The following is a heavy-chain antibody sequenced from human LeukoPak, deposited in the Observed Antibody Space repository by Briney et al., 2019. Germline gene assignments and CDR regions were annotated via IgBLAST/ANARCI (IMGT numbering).Heavy chain of an antibody. CDR2: MSRGSTYI. Sequence: PGGSPRLSCAASGFTFSGYSMTCVRHAPGKGLEWVSSMSRGSTYIYYADSVGGRFTSSRDNAKNSLYLLMNSLRADDTAVYYCARDRPTGAFRVFLVQWGQGTLVTGSS. D-gene: IGHD1-26*01. CDR1: GFTFSGYS. CDR3: ARDRPTGAFRVFLVQ. V-gene: IGHV3-21*01. J-gene: IGHJ4*02.